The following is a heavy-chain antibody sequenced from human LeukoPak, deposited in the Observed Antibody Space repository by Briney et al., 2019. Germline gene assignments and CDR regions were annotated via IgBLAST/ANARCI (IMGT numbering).Heavy chain of an antibody. Sequence: SETLSLTCTVSGASISRSDYYWGWIRQPPGKGLEWIGSIYYSGSTYYNPSLKSRVTISVDTSKNQFSLKLSSVTAADTAVYYCARCSYVVPWFDPWGQGTLVTVSS. CDR3: ARCSYVVPWFDP. CDR2: IYYSGST. V-gene: IGHV4-39*01. J-gene: IGHJ5*02. CDR1: GASISRSDYY. D-gene: IGHD3-16*01.